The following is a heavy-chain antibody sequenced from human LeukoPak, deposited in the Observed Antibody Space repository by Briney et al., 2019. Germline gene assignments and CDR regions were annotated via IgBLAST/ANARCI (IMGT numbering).Heavy chain of an antibody. CDR1: GFIFNNYV. CDR3: ANSVPRNYGNYLDY. D-gene: IGHD4-11*01. CDR2: INRGGNT. J-gene: IGHJ4*02. V-gene: IGHV3-23*01. Sequence: GESLTLSCAASGFIFNNYVMTWVRQAPGKGLECVSSINRGGNTFYAESVKGRFTVSRDNTKNTLSLQINSLRAEDTAVYYCANSVPRNYGNYLDYWGLGTLVTVSS.